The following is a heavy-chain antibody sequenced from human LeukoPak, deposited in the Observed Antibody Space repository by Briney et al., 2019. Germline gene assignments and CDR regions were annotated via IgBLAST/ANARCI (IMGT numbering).Heavy chain of an antibody. CDR1: GGSISSYY. J-gene: IGHJ3*02. CDR3: ARDGMTYDAFDI. D-gene: IGHD1-26*01. Sequence: PSETLSLTCTVSGGSISSYYWCWVRHPPGQGLGWIGYIYYSGSTNYNPSLKSRVTISVDTSKNQFSLKLSSVTDADTAVYYCARDGMTYDAFDIWGQGTMVTVSS. CDR2: IYYSGST. V-gene: IGHV4-59*13.